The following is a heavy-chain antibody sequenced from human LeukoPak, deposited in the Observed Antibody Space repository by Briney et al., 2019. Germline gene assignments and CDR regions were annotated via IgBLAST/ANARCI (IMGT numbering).Heavy chain of an antibody. CDR1: GITLSNYG. D-gene: IGHD3-10*01. CDR2: LSGSGGGT. Sequence: PGGSLRLSCAVSGITLSNYGMSWVRQAPGKGLEWVAGLSGSGGGTNYADSVKGRFTISRDNAKNTLYLQMNSLRAEDTAVYFWAKRGVVIRVILVGFHKEAYYFDSWGQGALVTVSS. J-gene: IGHJ4*02. V-gene: IGHV3-23*01. CDR3: AKRGVVIRVILVGFHKEAYYFDS.